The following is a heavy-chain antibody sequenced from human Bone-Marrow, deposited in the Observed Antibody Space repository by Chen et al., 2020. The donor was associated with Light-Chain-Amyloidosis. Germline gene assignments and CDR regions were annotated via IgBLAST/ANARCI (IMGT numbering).Heavy chain of an antibody. CDR2: FDYNSGRK. J-gene: IGHJ4*02. CDR3: TQDGVPGGADF. Sequence: EVQMVESGGGLVQPGRSLRLSCVTSGFTYKKWAIHWVRQAPGKGLEWVSGFDYNSGRKDYADSVRGRFTVSSDSSKNSLFLEMNSLRVEDTALYYCTQDGVPGGADFWSPGTMVTVSS. CDR1: GFTYKKWA. V-gene: IGHV3-9*01. D-gene: IGHD1-1*01.